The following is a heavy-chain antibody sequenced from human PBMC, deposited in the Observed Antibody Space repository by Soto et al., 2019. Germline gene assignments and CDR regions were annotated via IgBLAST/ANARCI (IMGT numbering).Heavy chain of an antibody. J-gene: IGHJ4*02. D-gene: IGHD5-12*01. CDR3: VIGGRWLQFDY. CDR1: GFTFSSYA. V-gene: IGHV3-64D*08. Sequence: GGSLRLSCSASGFTFSSYAMHWVRQAPGKGLEYVSAISSNGGSTYYADSVKGRFTISRDNSKNTLYLQMSSLRAEDTAVYYCVIGGRWLQFDYWGQGTLVTVSS. CDR2: ISSNGGST.